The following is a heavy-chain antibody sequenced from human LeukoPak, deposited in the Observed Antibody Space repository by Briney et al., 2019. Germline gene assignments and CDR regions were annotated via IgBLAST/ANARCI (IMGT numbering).Heavy chain of an antibody. CDR2: MNPNSGDT. Sequence: GASVKVSCKASVYTFTNFYIHWVRQAPGQGPEWMGWMNPNSGDTSYAREFQDRVTMTRDTSLSTAYMELSRLRSDDTAVYFCARRPINCIITNCYVDYWGQGTLVTVSS. J-gene: IGHJ4*02. D-gene: IGHD2-2*01. CDR3: ARRPINCIITNCYVDY. V-gene: IGHV1-2*02. CDR1: VYTFTNFY.